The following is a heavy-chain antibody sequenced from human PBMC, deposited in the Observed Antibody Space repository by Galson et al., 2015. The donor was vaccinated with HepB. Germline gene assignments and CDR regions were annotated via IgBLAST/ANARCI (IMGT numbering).Heavy chain of an antibody. D-gene: IGHD4-17*01. CDR3: AKDPRNDYGDYGGFNY. Sequence: SLRLSCAASGFTFSSYAMSWVRQAPGKGLEWVSAISGSGGSTYYADSVKGRFTISRDNSKNTLYLQMNSLRAEDTAVYYCAKDPRNDYGDYGGFNYWGQGTLVTVSS. CDR1: GFTFSSYA. J-gene: IGHJ4*02. CDR2: ISGSGGST. V-gene: IGHV3-23*01.